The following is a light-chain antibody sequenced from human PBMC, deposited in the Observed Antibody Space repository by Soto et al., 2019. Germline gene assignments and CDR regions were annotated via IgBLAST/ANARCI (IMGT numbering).Light chain of an antibody. J-gene: IGKJ4*01. CDR3: QQHHSYPLT. Sequence: MQLTRSPCSRSASVCASVTITFRASQGVSSCLAWYQQKPGKAPNLLIYVTSTLQSGVPSRFSGTGSGTDFTLTISSLQPEDFATYYCQQHHSYPLTFGGGTKVDIK. CDR2: VTS. CDR1: QGVSSC. V-gene: IGKV1-9*01.